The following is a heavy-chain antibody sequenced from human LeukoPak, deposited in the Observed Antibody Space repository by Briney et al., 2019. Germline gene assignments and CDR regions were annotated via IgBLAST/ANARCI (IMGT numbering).Heavy chain of an antibody. Sequence: GGSLRLSCAASGFTFSSYAMNWVRQAPGKGLEWVSSISTSSSYIHNADSVKGRFTISRDNAENSLYLQMNSLRAEDTAVYYCARGPSGYHNTGGQGTLVTVSS. V-gene: IGHV3-21*01. CDR1: GFTFSSYA. J-gene: IGHJ4*02. D-gene: IGHD5-12*01. CDR3: ARGPSGYHNT. CDR2: ISTSSSYI.